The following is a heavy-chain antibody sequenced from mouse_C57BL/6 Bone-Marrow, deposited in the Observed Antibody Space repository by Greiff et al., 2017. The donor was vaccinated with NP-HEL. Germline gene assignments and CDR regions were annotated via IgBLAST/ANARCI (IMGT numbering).Heavy chain of an antibody. V-gene: IGHV1-63*01. CDR2: IYPGGGYT. CDR3: TRGDGYQAWFAY. CDR1: GYTFTNYW. D-gene: IGHD2-3*01. J-gene: IGHJ3*01. Sequence: QVQLQQSGAELVRPGTSVKMSCKASGYTFTNYWIGWAKQRPGHGLEWIGDIYPGGGYTNYNEKFKGKATLTADKSSSTAYMQFSSLTSEDSAVYYCTRGDGYQAWFAYWGQGTLVTVSA.